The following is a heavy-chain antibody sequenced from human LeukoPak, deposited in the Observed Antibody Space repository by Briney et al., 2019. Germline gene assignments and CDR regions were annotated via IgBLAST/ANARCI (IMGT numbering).Heavy chain of an antibody. D-gene: IGHD5-18*01. J-gene: IGHJ6*02. CDR2: IYSGGNT. CDR3: AKHRGYSYGNYYDMHV. Sequence: GGSLRLSCAASGFTVSTNYMTWARQAPGKGLAWVSVIYSGGNTYYAESVKGRFTISRDNSKNTVYLQMNSLRAEDTAVYYCAKHRGYSYGNYYDMHVWGQGTTVSVSS. V-gene: IGHV3-53*01. CDR1: GFTVSTNY.